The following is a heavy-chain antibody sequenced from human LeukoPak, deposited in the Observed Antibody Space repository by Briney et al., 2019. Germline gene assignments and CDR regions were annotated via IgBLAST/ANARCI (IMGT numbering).Heavy chain of an antibody. CDR3: ARSIAWGMIVVVPYYFDY. D-gene: IGHD3-22*01. Sequence: ASVKVSCKASGYTFTSYGISWVRQAPGQGLEWTGWISAYNGNTNYAQKLQGRVTMTTDTSTSTAYMELRSLRSDDTAVYYCARSIAWGMIVVVPYYFDYWGQGTLVTVSS. V-gene: IGHV1-18*01. J-gene: IGHJ4*02. CDR2: ISAYNGNT. CDR1: GYTFTSYG.